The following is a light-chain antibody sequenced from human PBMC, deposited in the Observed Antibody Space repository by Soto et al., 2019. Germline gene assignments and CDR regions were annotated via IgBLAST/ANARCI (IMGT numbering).Light chain of an antibody. CDR1: QYVDSW. J-gene: IGKJ1*01. CDR3: QQYSHYPWT. V-gene: IGKV1-5*03. CDR2: RSS. Sequence: DIQMTQSPSTLSASVGDRVTITCRASQYVDSWLAWYQQKPGKAPKLLIYRSSFLESGVPSRFSGSGSGTEFTLTVSALQPYDCATYYCQQYSHYPWTVGHGTKVEIK.